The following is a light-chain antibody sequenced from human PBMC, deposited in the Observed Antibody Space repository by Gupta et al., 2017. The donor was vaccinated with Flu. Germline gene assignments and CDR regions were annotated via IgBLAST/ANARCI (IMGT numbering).Light chain of an antibody. J-gene: IGKJ2*01. V-gene: IGKV1-39*01. CDR2: AVS. Sequence: DILLTQSPSSLSASVGSKVTLSCRASHDIINYVNWYQHRPGRPPRLLIYAVSNLQSGVPSRFSGSGSGTDFTLTISSLQPEDFSTYYCQQSFSPPFTFGQGTTLDI. CDR3: QQSFSPPFT. CDR1: HDIINY.